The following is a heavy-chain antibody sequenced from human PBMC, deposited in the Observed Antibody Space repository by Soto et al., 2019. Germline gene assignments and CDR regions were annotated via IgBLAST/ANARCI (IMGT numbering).Heavy chain of an antibody. CDR2: ISADSGKT. D-gene: IGHD1-26*01. V-gene: IGHV1-18*04. J-gene: IGHJ5*02. Sequence: QVQLVQSGAEVKKPGASVKVSCKASGYTFTRYGLTWVRQAPGQGLEWMGWISADSGKTEYAQKIQGRVTMITATATSTVYMELRSLSSDDTAVYYCARWMSGSNSDWFDPWGQGAQVTVFS. CDR3: ARWMSGSNSDWFDP. CDR1: GYTFTRYG.